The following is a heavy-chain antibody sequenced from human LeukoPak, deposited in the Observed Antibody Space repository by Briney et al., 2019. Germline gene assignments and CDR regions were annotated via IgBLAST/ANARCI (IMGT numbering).Heavy chain of an antibody. CDR1: GFIFSNYG. D-gene: IGHD3-10*01. Sequence: PGGSLRLSCAASGFIFSNYGFLWVRQAPGKGLEWVAVFWSDGRQKYYVDSVKGRFTVSRDTSKKTVYLQMNSLRAEDTAVYYCARDDDGSGKYGQLYWGQGTLVTVSS. J-gene: IGHJ4*02. V-gene: IGHV3-33*01. CDR3: ARDDDGSGKYGQLY. CDR2: FWSDGRQK.